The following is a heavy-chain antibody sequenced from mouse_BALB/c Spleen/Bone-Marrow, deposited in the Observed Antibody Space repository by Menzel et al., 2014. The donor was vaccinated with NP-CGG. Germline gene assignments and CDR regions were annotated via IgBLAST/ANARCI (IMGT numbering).Heavy chain of an antibody. Sequence: EVKLVESGGGLVQPGGSLKLSCAASGFDFSRYWMSWVRQAPGKGLEWIGEINPDSSTINYKPSLKDKFIISRDNAKNTLYLQMSKVRSEDTALYYCARLHYYGLSAYWGQGTLVTVSA. D-gene: IGHD1-2*01. CDR1: GFDFSRYW. CDR2: INPDSSTI. CDR3: ARLHYYGLSAY. V-gene: IGHV4-1*02. J-gene: IGHJ3*01.